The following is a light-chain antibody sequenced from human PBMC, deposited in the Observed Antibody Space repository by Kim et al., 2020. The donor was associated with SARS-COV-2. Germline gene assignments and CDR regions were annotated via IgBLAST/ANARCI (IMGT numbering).Light chain of an antibody. J-gene: IGKJ2*01. CDR2: TTT. V-gene: IGKV1-NL1*01. CDR3: QKFYLTPFT. Sequence: AAEGASVTSSGRASENSTNAWAWYRQKSGTAPVLLRWTTTSLEEGVPSRFSGSSSGTVSTLTIAGLQPEDAGTYYWQKFYLTPFTFGQGTKLEI. CDR1: ENSTNA.